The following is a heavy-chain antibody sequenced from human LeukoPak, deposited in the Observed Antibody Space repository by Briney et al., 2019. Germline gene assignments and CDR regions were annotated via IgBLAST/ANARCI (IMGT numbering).Heavy chain of an antibody. CDR2: MNPNSGNT. J-gene: IGHJ5*02. D-gene: IGHD3-10*01. CDR3: ARDGSGSYYDRGWFDP. Sequence: ASVKVSCKASAYTFTSYNINWVRQATGQGLEWMGWMNPNSGNTGYAQKVQGRVTMTRNTSISTAYMELSSLTSEDTAVYYCARDGSGSYYDRGWFDPWGQGTLVTVSS. CDR1: AYTFTSYN. V-gene: IGHV1-8*01.